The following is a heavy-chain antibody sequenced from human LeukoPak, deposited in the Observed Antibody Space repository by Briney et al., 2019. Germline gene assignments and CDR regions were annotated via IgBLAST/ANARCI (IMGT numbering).Heavy chain of an antibody. CDR3: ARRGSGYDY. Sequence: SETLSLACAVYGGSFSGYYWSWIRQPPGKGLEWIGEINHSGSTNYNPSLKSRVTISVDTSKNQFSLKLSSVTAADTAVYYCARRGSGYDYWGQGTLVTVSS. D-gene: IGHD6-19*01. J-gene: IGHJ4*02. CDR2: INHSGST. CDR1: GGSFSGYY. V-gene: IGHV4-34*01.